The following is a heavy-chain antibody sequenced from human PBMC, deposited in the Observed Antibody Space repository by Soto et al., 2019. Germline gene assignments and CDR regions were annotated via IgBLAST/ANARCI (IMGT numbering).Heavy chain of an antibody. Sequence: QVQLVESGGGVVQPGRSLRLSCAASGFTFSSYGMHWVRQAPGKGLEWVAVISYDGSNKYYADSVKGRFTISRDNSKNTLYLKMNSLRAEDTAVYYCAKGLGYRSGWYRWFDPWGQGTLVTVSS. V-gene: IGHV3-30*18. CDR1: GFTFSSYG. D-gene: IGHD6-19*01. CDR3: AKGLGYRSGWYRWFDP. CDR2: ISYDGSNK. J-gene: IGHJ5*02.